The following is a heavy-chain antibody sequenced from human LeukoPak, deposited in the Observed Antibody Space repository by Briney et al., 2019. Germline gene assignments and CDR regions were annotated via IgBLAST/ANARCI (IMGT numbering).Heavy chain of an antibody. J-gene: IGHJ1*01. CDR3: ARAIAARPGYFQH. CDR2: ISAYNGNT. V-gene: IGHV1-18*01. CDR1: GGTFSSYA. Sequence: ASVKVSCKASGGTFSSYAISWVRQAPGQGLEWMGWISAYNGNTNYAQKLQGRVTMTTDTSTSTAYMELRSLRSDDTAVYYCARAIAARPGYFQHWGQGTLVTVSS. D-gene: IGHD6-6*01.